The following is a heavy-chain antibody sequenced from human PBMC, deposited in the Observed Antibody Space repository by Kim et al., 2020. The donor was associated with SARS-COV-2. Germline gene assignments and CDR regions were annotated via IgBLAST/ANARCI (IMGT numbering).Heavy chain of an antibody. J-gene: IGHJ4*02. D-gene: IGHD5-18*01. V-gene: IGHV4-39*01. CDR1: GGSISSSSYY. CDR2: IYYSGST. CDR3: ARHPRGYSFLLDY. Sequence: SETLSLTCTVSGGSISSSSYYWGWIRQPPGKGLEWIGSIYYSGSTYYNPSLKSRVTISVDTSKNQFSLKLSSVTAADTAVYYCARHPRGYSFLLDYWGQGTLDTVSS.